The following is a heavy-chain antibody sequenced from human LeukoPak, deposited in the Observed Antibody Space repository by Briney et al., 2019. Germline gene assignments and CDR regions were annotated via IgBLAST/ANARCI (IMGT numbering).Heavy chain of an antibody. CDR3: ARAKPGGSGSDYGDRNIDY. V-gene: IGHV3-13*01. J-gene: IGHJ4*02. D-gene: IGHD4-17*01. CDR1: GFTFSSYD. Sequence: PGGSLRLSCAASGFTFSSYDMHWVRQAPGKGLEWVSAIGPTGDTYYSGSVKGRFTISRENARHSVYLQMNSLRAEDTALYYCARAKPGGSGSDYGDRNIDYWGQGTLVTVSS. CDR2: IGPTGDT.